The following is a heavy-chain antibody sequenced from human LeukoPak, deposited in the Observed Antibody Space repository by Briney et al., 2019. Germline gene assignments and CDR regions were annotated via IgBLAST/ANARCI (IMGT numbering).Heavy chain of an antibody. J-gene: IGHJ3*02. CDR2: IYYSGST. D-gene: IGHD3-10*01. CDR1: GGSISSSNYY. V-gene: IGHV4-39*07. Sequence: PSETLSLACTVSGGSISSSNYYWGWIRQPPGKGLEWIGSIYYSGSTYYNPSLKSRVTISVDTSKNQFSLKLSSVTAADTAVYYCARAPPYYNGAFDIWGQGTMVTVSS. CDR3: ARAPPYYNGAFDI.